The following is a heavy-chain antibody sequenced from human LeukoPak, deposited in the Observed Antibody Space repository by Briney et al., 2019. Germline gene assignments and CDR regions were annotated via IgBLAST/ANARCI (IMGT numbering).Heavy chain of an antibody. Sequence: GASVKVSCKASAYTFTSYGISWVRQAPGQGLEWMGWISAYNGNTNYAQKLQGRVTMTTDTSTTIAYMELRSLRSDDTAVYYCARGYCSSTSCYLQYYYYMDVWGKGTTVTVSS. CDR1: AYTFTSYG. V-gene: IGHV1-18*01. CDR2: ISAYNGNT. D-gene: IGHD2-2*01. CDR3: ARGYCSSTSCYLQYYYYMDV. J-gene: IGHJ6*03.